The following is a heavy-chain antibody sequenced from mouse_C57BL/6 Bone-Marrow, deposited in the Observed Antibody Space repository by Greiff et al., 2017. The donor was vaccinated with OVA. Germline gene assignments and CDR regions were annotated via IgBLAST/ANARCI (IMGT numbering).Heavy chain of an antibody. J-gene: IGHJ4*01. CDR3: ARHGGYYNYYAMDY. V-gene: IGHV5-12*01. CDR1: GFTFSDYY. CDR2: ISNGGGST. Sequence: EVKLVESGGGLVQPGGSLKLSCAASGFTFSDYYMYWVRQTPEKRLEWVAYISNGGGSTYYPDTVKGRFTISRDNAKNTLYLQMSRLKSEDTAMYYCARHGGYYNYYAMDYWGQGTSVTVSS. D-gene: IGHD2-3*01.